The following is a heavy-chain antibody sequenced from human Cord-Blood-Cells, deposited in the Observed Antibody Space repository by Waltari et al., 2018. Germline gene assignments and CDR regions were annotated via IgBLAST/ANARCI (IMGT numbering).Heavy chain of an antibody. J-gene: IGHJ2*01. Sequence: EVQLVESGGGLVQPGGSLRLSCVASGFTFSSYDMHCVRQATGKGLEWVSAIGTAGDTYYPGSVKGRFTISRENAKNSLYLQMNSLRAGDTAVYYCARGYGDYWYFDLWGRGTLVTVSS. V-gene: IGHV3-13*01. CDR3: ARGYGDYWYFDL. CDR2: IGTAGDT. D-gene: IGHD4-17*01. CDR1: GFTFSSYD.